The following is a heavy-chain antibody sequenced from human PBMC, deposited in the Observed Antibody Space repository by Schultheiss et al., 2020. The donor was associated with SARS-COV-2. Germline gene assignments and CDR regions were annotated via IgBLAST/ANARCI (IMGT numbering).Heavy chain of an antibody. CDR2: INSDGRTT. V-gene: IGHV3-74*01. J-gene: IGHJ4*02. CDR1: GFTFDDYA. D-gene: IGHD4-17*01. Sequence: GGSLRLSCAASGFTFDDYAMHWVRQAPGKGLEWVSRINSDGRTTTYADSVKGRFTISRDNSKNTLYVQMNSLRAEDTAVYYCARSPKIYYGDYRYYFDYWGQGTLVTVSS. CDR3: ARSPKIYYGDYRYYFDY.